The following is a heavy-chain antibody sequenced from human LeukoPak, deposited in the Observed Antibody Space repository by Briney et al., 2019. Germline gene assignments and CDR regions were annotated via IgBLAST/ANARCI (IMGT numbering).Heavy chain of an antibody. D-gene: IGHD3-9*01. CDR3: ARDTPRGILTGYYNVMGARKFGY. J-gene: IGHJ4*02. CDR1: GYTFTSYG. CDR2: ISAYNGNK. Sequence: GASVKVSCKASGYTFTSYGISWVRQAPGQGLEWMGWISAYNGNKNYAQKLQGRVTMTTDTSTSTAYMELRSLRSDDTAVYYCARDTPRGILTGYYNVMGARKFGYWGQGTLVTVSS. V-gene: IGHV1-18*01.